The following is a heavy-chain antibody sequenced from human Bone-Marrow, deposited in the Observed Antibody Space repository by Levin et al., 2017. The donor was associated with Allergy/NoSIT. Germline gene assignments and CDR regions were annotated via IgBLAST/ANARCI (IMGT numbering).Heavy chain of an antibody. CDR1: GFTFSKAW. V-gene: IGHV3-15*01. Sequence: GESLKISCAASGFTFSKAWMGWVRQAPGKGLEWVGRIKSKSDGVTTDYAAPVKGRFTISRDDSKNTLYLQVNSLKIEDTGMYYCTILPRENIAAEMNYWGQGTLVTVSS. J-gene: IGHJ4*02. D-gene: IGHD6-13*01. CDR3: TILPRENIAAEMNY. CDR2: IKSKSDGVTT.